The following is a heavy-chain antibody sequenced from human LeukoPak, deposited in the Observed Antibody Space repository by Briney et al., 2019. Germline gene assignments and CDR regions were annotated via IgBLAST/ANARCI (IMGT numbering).Heavy chain of an antibody. CDR2: IWYDGSNK. V-gene: IGHV3-33*01. Sequence: GRSLRLSCAASGFTFSSYGMHWVRQAPGKGLEWVAVIWYDGSNKYYADSVKGRFTISRDNSKNTLYLQMNSLRAEDVAVYYCARDRGGSDGRDAFDIWGQGTMVTVSS. D-gene: IGHD1-26*01. J-gene: IGHJ3*02. CDR1: GFTFSSYG. CDR3: ARDRGGSDGRDAFDI.